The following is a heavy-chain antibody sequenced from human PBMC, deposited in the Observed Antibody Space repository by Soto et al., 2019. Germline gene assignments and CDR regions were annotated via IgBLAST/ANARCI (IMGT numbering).Heavy chain of an antibody. D-gene: IGHD6-6*01. J-gene: IGHJ4*02. Sequence: QVQLVQSGGEVKKPGASVEVSCRTSGYMFTTYGMSWVRQAPGQGLEWMAWISAYNGNKKYAQKFQGRVTMATDTSTITSYMELSNMTTDDTGTKFCARTGGGMAARPLEYWGQGTLVTVSS. CDR2: ISAYNGNK. CDR1: GYMFTTYG. CDR3: ARTGGGMAARPLEY. V-gene: IGHV1-18*04.